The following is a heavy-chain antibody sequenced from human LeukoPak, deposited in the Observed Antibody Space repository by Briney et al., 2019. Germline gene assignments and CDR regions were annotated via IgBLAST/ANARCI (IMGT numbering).Heavy chain of an antibody. CDR2: IYHSGST. CDR1: GGSISSGGYS. CDR3: ASSADSSGYDY. J-gene: IGHJ4*02. D-gene: IGHD3-22*01. V-gene: IGHV4-30-2*01. Sequence: SETLSLTCAVSGGSISSGGYSWSWIRQPPGKGLEWIGYIYHSGSTYYNPSLKSRVTISVDRSKNQFSLKLSSVTAADTAVYYCASSADSSGYDYWGQGTLVTVSS.